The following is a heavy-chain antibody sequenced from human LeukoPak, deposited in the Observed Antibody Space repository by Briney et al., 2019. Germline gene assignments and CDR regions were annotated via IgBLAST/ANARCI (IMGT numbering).Heavy chain of an antibody. CDR3: ARAYDIVVVPAAQPHDAFDI. D-gene: IGHD2-2*01. V-gene: IGHV1-46*01. CDR2: INPSGGST. J-gene: IGHJ3*02. CDR1: GYTFTSYY. Sequence: ASVKVSCKASGYTFTSYYMHWVRQAPGQGLEWMGIINPSGGSTSYAQKFQGRVTMTRDMSTSTVYMELSSLRSEDTAVYYCARAYDIVVVPAAQPHDAFDIWGQGTMVTVSS.